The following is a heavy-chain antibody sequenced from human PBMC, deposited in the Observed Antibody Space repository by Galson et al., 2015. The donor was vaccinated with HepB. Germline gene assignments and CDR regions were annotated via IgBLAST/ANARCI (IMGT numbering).Heavy chain of an antibody. J-gene: IGHJ4*02. CDR1: GYTFTTYA. D-gene: IGHD3-16*02. V-gene: IGHV1-3*01. CDR3: ARGYVRGSHRPDY. CDR2: INAGNGDT. Sequence: SVKVSCKASGYTFTTYAIHWVRQAPGQRLEWMGWINAGNGDTKYSQKFQGGVTITRDTSASTVYVELSSLRSEDTAVYYCARGYVRGSHRPDYWGQGTLVTVPS.